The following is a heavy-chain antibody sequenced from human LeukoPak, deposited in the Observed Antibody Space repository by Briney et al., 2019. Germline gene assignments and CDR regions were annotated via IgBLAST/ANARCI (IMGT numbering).Heavy chain of an antibody. D-gene: IGHD3-9*01. CDR1: GFTFDDYA. V-gene: IGHV3-9*01. J-gene: IGHJ4*02. CDR3: AKDPAILTGFDY. CDR2: ISWNSGSI. Sequence: GGSLRLSCAASGFTFDDYAMHWVRQAPGKGLEWVSGISWNSGSIGYADSVKGRFTISRDNSKNTLYLQMNSLRAEDTAVYYCAKDPAILTGFDYWGQGTLVTVSS.